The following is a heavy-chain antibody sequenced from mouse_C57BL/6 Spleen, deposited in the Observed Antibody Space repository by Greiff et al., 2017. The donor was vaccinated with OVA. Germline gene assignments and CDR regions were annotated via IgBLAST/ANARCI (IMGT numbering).Heavy chain of an antibody. D-gene: IGHD2-3*01. CDR2: LDPANGNP. J-gene: IGHJ3*01. CDR3: ASVYDPAWFAY. Sequence: VQLQQSVAELVRPGASVKLSCTASGFHIKNTYLHWVKQRPAQGLAWIGRLDPANGNPKSAPKFQGTATITADTDSNTAYLQLSSLTSEDTSIYYCASVYDPAWFAYWGQGTLGTVSA. V-gene: IGHV14-3*01. CDR1: GFHIKNTY.